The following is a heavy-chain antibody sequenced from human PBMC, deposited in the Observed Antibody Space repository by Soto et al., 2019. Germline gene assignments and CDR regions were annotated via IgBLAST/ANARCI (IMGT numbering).Heavy chain of an antibody. D-gene: IGHD6-6*01. V-gene: IGHV5-51*01. Sequence: GESLQISCKGSGYIFANDWIACVRQMPGKGLEWMGIIFPGDSDTRYSPSFQGQVTISADKSINTAYLQWSRLKASNTAVYYCARRVAAPPYFDFWGKGALVTVSS. CDR3: ARRVAAPPYFDF. J-gene: IGHJ4*02. CDR2: IFPGDSDT. CDR1: GYIFANDW.